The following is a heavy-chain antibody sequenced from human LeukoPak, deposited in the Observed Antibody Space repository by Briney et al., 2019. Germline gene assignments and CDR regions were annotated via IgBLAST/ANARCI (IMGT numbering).Heavy chain of an antibody. CDR2: IIPILGIA. CDR1: GSTFSSYA. Sequence: SVKVSFKASGSTFSSYAISWVRQAPGQGLEWMGRIIPILGIADYAQKFQGRVTITADKSTSTAYMELSSLRSEDTAVYYCARGSFGESHSSSWYDWFDPWGQGTLVTVSS. CDR3: ARGSFGESHSSSWYDWFDP. J-gene: IGHJ5*02. D-gene: IGHD6-13*01. V-gene: IGHV1-69*04.